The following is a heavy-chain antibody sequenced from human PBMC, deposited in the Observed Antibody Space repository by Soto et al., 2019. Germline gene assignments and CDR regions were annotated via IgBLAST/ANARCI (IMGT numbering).Heavy chain of an antibody. J-gene: IGHJ4*02. CDR1: GLTFSSYW. V-gene: IGHV3-74*01. Sequence: PGGSLRLSCASSGLTFSSYWMHWVRQAPGKGLVWVSRINSDGSSTSYADSVKGRFTISRDNAKNTLYLQMNSLRAEDTAVYYCARDRRGTTSPPTGPVYWGQGTLVTVSS. CDR2: INSDGSST. D-gene: IGHD4-4*01. CDR3: ARDRRGTTSPPTGPVY.